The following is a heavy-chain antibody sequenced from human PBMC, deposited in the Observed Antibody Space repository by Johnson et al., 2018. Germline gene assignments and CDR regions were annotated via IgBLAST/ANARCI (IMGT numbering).Heavy chain of an antibody. J-gene: IGHJ6*03. CDR1: GGTFSSYA. V-gene: IGHV1-69*01. Sequence: VQLVETGAEVKKPGSSVKVSCKASGGTFSSYAISWVRQAPGQGLEWMGGIIPIFGTANYAQKFQGRVTITADESTSTAYMELSSLRSEDTAGYYCARDEIPSMIRGGKTWYYYYMDVWGKGTTVTVSS. CDR2: IIPIFGTA. D-gene: IGHD3-10*01. CDR3: ARDEIPSMIRGGKTWYYYYMDV.